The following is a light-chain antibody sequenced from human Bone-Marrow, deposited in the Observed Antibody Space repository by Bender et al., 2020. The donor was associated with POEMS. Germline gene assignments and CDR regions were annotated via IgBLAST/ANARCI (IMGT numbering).Light chain of an antibody. Sequence: QSALTQPASVSGSPGQSITISCTGTSSDVGYYNLVSWYQQHPGKAPKLMTYEDNKRPSGVPDRFSGSKSANTASLTVSGLQAEDEADYYCCSYAGSGTGVFGGGTKLTVL. J-gene: IGLJ3*02. CDR1: SSDVGYYNL. CDR2: EDN. V-gene: IGLV2-23*01. CDR3: CSYAGSGTGV.